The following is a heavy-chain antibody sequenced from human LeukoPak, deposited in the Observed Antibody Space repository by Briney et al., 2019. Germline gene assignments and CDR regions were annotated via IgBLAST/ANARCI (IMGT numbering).Heavy chain of an antibody. D-gene: IGHD6-19*01. Sequence: ASVKVSCKASGYTFTNYDISWVRQAPGQGLEWMGWISAYNGNTNYAQKLQGRVTMTTDTSTSTAYMELRSLRSDDTAVYYCARWSPSGWYGWIDYWGQGTLVTVSS. V-gene: IGHV1-18*01. CDR1: GYTFTNYD. CDR2: ISAYNGNT. J-gene: IGHJ4*02. CDR3: ARWSPSGWYGWIDY.